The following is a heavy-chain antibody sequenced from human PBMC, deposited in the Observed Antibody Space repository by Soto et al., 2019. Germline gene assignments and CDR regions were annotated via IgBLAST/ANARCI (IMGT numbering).Heavy chain of an antibody. D-gene: IGHD2-15*01. CDR3: AKVPHCRLQYYFDY. J-gene: IGHJ4*02. V-gene: IGHV3-23*01. CDR2: ISGSGGST. Sequence: EVQLLESGGDLVQPGGSLRLSCAASGFTFSSYGMSWVSQAPGKGLEWVSGISGSGGSTYYADSVKGRFTISRDNSKNTLYLQMNSLRAEDTAVYYCAKVPHCRLQYYFDYWGQGTLVTVSS. CDR1: GFTFSSYG.